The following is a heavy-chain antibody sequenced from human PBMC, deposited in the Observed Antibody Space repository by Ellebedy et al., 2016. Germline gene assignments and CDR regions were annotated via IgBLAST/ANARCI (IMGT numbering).Heavy chain of an antibody. CDR3: AKRSPSGSYLGHFDY. Sequence: GESLKISCAASGFTFSSYAMSWVRQAPGKGLEWVSAISGSGGSTYYADSVKGRFTISRDNSKNTLYLQMNSLRAEDTAVYYCAKRSPSGSYLGHFDYWGQGTLVTVSS. D-gene: IGHD1-26*01. CDR2: ISGSGGST. CDR1: GFTFSSYA. V-gene: IGHV3-23*01. J-gene: IGHJ4*02.